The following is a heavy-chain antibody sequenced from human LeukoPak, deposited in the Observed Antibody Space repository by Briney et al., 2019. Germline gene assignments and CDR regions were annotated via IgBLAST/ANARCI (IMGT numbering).Heavy chain of an antibody. CDR2: ISAYNGNT. J-gene: IGHJ6*02. Sequence: ASVKVSCKASGYTFTSYGISWVRQAPGQGLERMGWISAYNGNTNYAPKLQGRVTMTTDTSTSTAYMELRSLRSDDTAVYYCARDGLFRVISYYYYGMDVWGQGTTVTVSS. D-gene: IGHD3-22*01. CDR3: ARDGLFRVISYYYYGMDV. V-gene: IGHV1-18*01. CDR1: GYTFTSYG.